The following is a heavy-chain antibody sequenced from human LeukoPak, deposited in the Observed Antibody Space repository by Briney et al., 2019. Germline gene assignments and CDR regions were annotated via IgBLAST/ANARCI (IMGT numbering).Heavy chain of an antibody. Sequence: GGSLRLSCAASGVTLSTYAMSWARQAPGRGLEWVSGISSSGGGGNTYYADSVKGRFTISRDSSKNTLFLHMNSLRVEDTAIYYCAKDRTVGASYWYLDLWGRGTLVTVSS. CDR1: GVTLSTYA. CDR2: ISSSGGGGNT. V-gene: IGHV3-23*01. D-gene: IGHD1-26*01. J-gene: IGHJ2*01. CDR3: AKDRTVGASYWYLDL.